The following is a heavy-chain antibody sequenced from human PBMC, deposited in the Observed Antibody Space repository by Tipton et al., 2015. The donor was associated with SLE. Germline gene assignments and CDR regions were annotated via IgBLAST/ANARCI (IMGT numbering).Heavy chain of an antibody. Sequence: TLSLTCTVSGGSISSGSYYWSWIRQPAGKGLEWIGHIYTSGSTNYNPSLTSRVTISVDTSKNQFSLKLSSVTAADTAVYYCARGFQCWGQGTLVTVSS. CDR2: IYTSGST. D-gene: IGHD6-19*01. CDR1: GGSISSGSYY. J-gene: IGHJ4*02. V-gene: IGHV4-61*09. CDR3: ARGFQC.